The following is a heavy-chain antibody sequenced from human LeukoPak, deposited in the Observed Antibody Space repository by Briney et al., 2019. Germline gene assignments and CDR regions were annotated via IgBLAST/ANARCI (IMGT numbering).Heavy chain of an antibody. CDR3: ARERATSRRRYFDY. CDR1: GYTFTGYY. D-gene: IGHD5-12*01. J-gene: IGHJ4*02. V-gene: IGHV1-8*03. Sequence: ASVKVSCKASGYTFTGYYMHWVRQAPGQGLEWMGWINPNSGGTGYAQKFQGRVTITRNTSISTAYMELSSLRSEDTAVYYCARERATSRRRYFDYWGQGTLVTVSS. CDR2: INPNSGGT.